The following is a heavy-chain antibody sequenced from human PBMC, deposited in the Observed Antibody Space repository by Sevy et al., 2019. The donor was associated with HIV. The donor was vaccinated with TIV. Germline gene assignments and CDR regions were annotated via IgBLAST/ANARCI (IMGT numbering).Heavy chain of an antibody. D-gene: IGHD5-18*01. V-gene: IGHV4-30-4*01. CDR3: ARARVDTAMVTPYYYYYGMDV. Sequence: SETLSLTCTVSGGTISSGDYYWSWIRQPPGKGLEWIGYIYYSGSTYYNPSLKSRVTISVDTSKNQFSLKLSSVTAADTALYYCARARVDTAMVTPYYYYYGMDVWGQGTTVTVSS. J-gene: IGHJ6*02. CDR2: IYYSGST. CDR1: GGTISSGDYY.